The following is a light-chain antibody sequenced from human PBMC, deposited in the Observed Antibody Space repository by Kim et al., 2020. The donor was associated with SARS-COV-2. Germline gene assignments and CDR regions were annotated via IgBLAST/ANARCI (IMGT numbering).Light chain of an antibody. CDR3: QQYDSLSS. Sequence: LSASAGDRVTIACRASQSIRSWLAWYQQKPGKAPKLLIHEASILEDGVPSRFSGSGYGTDFTLTISGLQPDDSATYYCQQYDSLSSFGQGTKLEI. J-gene: IGKJ2*01. CDR2: EAS. V-gene: IGKV1-5*01. CDR1: QSIRSW.